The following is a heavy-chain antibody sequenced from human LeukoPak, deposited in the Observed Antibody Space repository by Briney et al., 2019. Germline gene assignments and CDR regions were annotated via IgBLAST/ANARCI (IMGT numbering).Heavy chain of an antibody. V-gene: IGHV3-21*01. CDR3: ARVPTYYYGSGSYSPDDY. CDR1: GFTFSSYT. Sequence: PGGSLRLSCAASGFTFSSYTMNWVRQAPGKGLEWVSSISSSSSYIYYADSVKGRFTISRDNAKNSLYLQMNSLRAEDTAVYYCARVPTYYYGSGSYSPDDYWGQGTLVTVSS. CDR2: ISSSSSYI. D-gene: IGHD3-10*01. J-gene: IGHJ4*02.